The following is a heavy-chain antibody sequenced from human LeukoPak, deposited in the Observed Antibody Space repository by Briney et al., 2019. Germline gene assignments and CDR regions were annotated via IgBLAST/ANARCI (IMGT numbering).Heavy chain of an antibody. CDR1: GGSISSYY. J-gene: IGHJ4*02. V-gene: IGHV4-59*12. CDR2: IYYSGST. D-gene: IGHD6-13*01. Sequence: SETLSLTCTVSGGSISSYYWSWIRQPPGKGLEWIGYIYYSGSTNYNPSLKSRVTISVDTSKNQFSLKLSSVTAADTAVYYCARRKAAAGRGSIRNTHFDYWGQGTLVTVSS. CDR3: ARRKAAAGRGSIRNTHFDY.